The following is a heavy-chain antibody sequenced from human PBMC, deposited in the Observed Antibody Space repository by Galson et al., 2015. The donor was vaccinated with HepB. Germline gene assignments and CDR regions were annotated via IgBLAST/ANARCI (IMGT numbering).Heavy chain of an antibody. CDR3: ALRGTQVMITHWYFDL. V-gene: IGHV4-39*01. CDR1: GGSISSSSYY. D-gene: IGHD3-9*01. Sequence: SETLSLTCTVSGGSISSSSYYWGWIRQPPGKGLEWIGSIYYSGSTYYNPSLKSRVTISVDTSKNQFSLKLSSVTAADTAVYYCALRGTQVMITHWYFDLWGRGTLVTVSS. J-gene: IGHJ2*01. CDR2: IYYSGST.